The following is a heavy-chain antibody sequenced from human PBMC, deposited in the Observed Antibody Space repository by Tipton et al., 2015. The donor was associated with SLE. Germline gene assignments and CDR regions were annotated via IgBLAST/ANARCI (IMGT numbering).Heavy chain of an antibody. Sequence: QLVQSGPEVKPSETLSLTCTVSGGSISSHYWSWIRQPPGKGLEWIGYIYYSGSTNYSPSLKSRVTISVDTSKNQFSLKLSSVTAADTAVYYCARGVSGVGYDYYYGLDVWGQGTTVTVSS. CDR2: IYYSGST. D-gene: IGHD2-15*01. V-gene: IGHV4-59*11. J-gene: IGHJ6*02. CDR3: ARGVSGVGYDYYYGLDV. CDR1: GGSISSHY.